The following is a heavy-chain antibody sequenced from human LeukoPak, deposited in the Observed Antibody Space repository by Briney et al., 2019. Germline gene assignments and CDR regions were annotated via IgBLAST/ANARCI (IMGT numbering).Heavy chain of an antibody. CDR1: GFTFDDYA. CDR2: ISWNSGSI. V-gene: IGHV3-9*01. Sequence: GGSLRLSCAASGFTFDDYAMHWVRQAPGKGLEWVSGISWNSGSIGYADSVKGRFTISRDNAKNSLYLQMNSLRAEDTAVYYCARDVGLLPHFDYWGQGTLVTVSS. J-gene: IGHJ4*02. D-gene: IGHD2-15*01. CDR3: ARDVGLLPHFDY.